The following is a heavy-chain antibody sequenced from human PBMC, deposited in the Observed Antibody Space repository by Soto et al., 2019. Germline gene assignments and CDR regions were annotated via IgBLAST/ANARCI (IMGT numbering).Heavy chain of an antibody. CDR3: AKESLYDSSGYYYQGYYFDY. Sequence: GGSLRLSCAASGFTFTRYSMSWVRQAPGKGLEWVSAISGSGGSTYYADSVKGRFTISRDNSKNTLYLQMNSLRAEDTAVYYCAKESLYDSSGYYYQGYYFDYWGQGTLVTVSS. CDR1: GFTFTRYS. D-gene: IGHD3-22*01. V-gene: IGHV3-23*01. J-gene: IGHJ4*02. CDR2: ISGSGGST.